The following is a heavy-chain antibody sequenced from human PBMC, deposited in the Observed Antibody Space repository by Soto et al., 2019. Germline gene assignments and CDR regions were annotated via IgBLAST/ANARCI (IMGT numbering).Heavy chain of an antibody. CDR3: AKEGVGGGGQVWLVRFPES. J-gene: IGHJ5*02. V-gene: IGHV3-30*18. CDR1: GFTFGSYG. Sequence: QVQLVESGGGVVQPGTSLRLSCAASGFTFGSYGIHWVRQAPGKGPEWVAVVSSDGSKEFYSDSVRGRFAISRDNSKNELFQEINSLKTEETAGYYCAKEGVGGGGQVWLVRFPESWGQGTQVTVSS. CDR2: VSSDGSKE. D-gene: IGHD6-19*01.